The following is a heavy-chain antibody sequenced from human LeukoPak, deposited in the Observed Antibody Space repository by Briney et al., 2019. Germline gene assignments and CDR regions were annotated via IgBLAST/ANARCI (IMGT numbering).Heavy chain of an antibody. D-gene: IGHD4-23*01. Sequence: ASVKVSCKASGYTFTGYYMHWVRQAPGQGLEWMGWINPNSGGTTYAQKFQGWVTMTRDTSISTAYMELSSLRSEDTAVYYCARVPPTTVGENWFDPWGQGTLVTVSS. CDR3: ARVPPTTVGENWFDP. J-gene: IGHJ5*02. V-gene: IGHV1-2*04. CDR1: GYTFTGYY. CDR2: INPNSGGT.